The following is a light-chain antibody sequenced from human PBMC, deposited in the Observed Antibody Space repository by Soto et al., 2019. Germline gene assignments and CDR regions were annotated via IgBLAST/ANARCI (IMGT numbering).Light chain of an antibody. V-gene: IGKV1-5*03. CDR1: ESISTW. Sequence: DIQMTQSPSTLSASVGDRVTISCRASESISTWLAWYQQKPGKAPNLLIYKASSLESGVPSRFSGSGSGTEFTLTITSLQPDDFATYYCQQYNSYSRTFGKGTNVEIK. J-gene: IGKJ1*01. CDR2: KAS. CDR3: QQYNSYSRT.